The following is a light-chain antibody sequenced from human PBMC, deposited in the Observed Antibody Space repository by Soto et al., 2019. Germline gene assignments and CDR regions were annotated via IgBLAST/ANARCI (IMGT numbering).Light chain of an antibody. CDR1: QSLLHSNGYNY. Sequence: DIVMTQSPLSLPVTPGEPASISCRSSQSLLHSNGYNYLDWYLQKPGQSPQLLIYLGSNRASGVTDRFSGSESGTDFTMKIRRVEAEDVGVYYCMQALQAPRTFGQGTKLEIK. CDR2: LGS. J-gene: IGKJ2*01. CDR3: MQALQAPRT. V-gene: IGKV2-28*01.